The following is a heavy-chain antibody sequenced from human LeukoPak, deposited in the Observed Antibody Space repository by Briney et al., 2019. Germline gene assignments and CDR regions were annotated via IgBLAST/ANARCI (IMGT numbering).Heavy chain of an antibody. CDR3: ARLTAAAGVVY. D-gene: IGHD6-13*01. CDR2: INYSGST. Sequence: SETLSLTCAVYGGSFSGYYWSWIRQPPGKGLEWIGEINYSGSTNYNPSLKSRVTISVDTSKNQFSLKLSSVTAADTAVYYCARLTAAAGVVYWGQGTLVTVSS. J-gene: IGHJ4*02. CDR1: GGSFSGYY. V-gene: IGHV4-34*01.